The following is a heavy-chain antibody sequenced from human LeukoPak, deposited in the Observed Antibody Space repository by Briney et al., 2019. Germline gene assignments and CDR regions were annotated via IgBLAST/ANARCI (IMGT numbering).Heavy chain of an antibody. V-gene: IGHV3-23*01. CDR1: GFTFSSYA. CDR2: ISGSGGST. J-gene: IGHJ6*02. D-gene: IGHD4-17*01. Sequence: GGSLRLSCVASGFTFSSYAMSWVRQAPGKGLEWVSAISGSGGSTYYADSVKGRFTISRDNSKNTLYLQMNSLRAEDTALYYCAKDRXYGXYXXXXMDVWGQGTTVTVS. CDR3: AKDRXYGXYXXXXMDV.